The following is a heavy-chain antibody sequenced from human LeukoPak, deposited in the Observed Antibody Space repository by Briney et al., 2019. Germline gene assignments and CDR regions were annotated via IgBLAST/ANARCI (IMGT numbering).Heavy chain of an antibody. CDR1: GFTFSSYW. CDR2: IKSDGST. Sequence: GGSLRLSCAASGFTFSSYWMHWVRQAPGKGLTWVSRIKSDGSTNYADSVKGRFTISRDNAKNTVSLQMNSLRAEDTGVYYCARAPSEIGGYYPEYFRHWGQGTLVTVSS. CDR3: ARAPSEIGGYYPEYFRH. V-gene: IGHV3-74*01. J-gene: IGHJ1*01. D-gene: IGHD3-22*01.